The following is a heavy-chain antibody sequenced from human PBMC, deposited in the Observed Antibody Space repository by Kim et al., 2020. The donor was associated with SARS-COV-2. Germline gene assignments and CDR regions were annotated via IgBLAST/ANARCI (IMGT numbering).Heavy chain of an antibody. J-gene: IGHJ6*02. Sequence: GGSLRLSCAASGFTFSSYGMHWVRQAPGKGLEWVAVISYDGSNKYYADSVKGRFTISRDNSKNTLYLQMNSLRAEDTAVYYCAKDLLWELLDHNYYYYGMDVWGQGTTVTVSS. CDR3: AKDLLWELLDHNYYYYGMDV. V-gene: IGHV3-30*18. D-gene: IGHD1-26*01. CDR2: ISYDGSNK. CDR1: GFTFSSYG.